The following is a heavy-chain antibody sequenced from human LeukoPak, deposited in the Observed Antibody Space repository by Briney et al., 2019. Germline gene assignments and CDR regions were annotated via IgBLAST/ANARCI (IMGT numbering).Heavy chain of an antibody. CDR3: ARDPYWEWQLARGFDY. J-gene: IGHJ4*02. CDR1: GYTFTSYY. Sequence: GASVKVSCKASGYTFTSYYMHWVRQAPGQGLEWMGIINPSGGSTSYAKKFQGRVTMTRDTSTSTVYMELSSLRSEDTAVYYCARDPYWEWQLARGFDYWGQGALVTVSS. CDR2: INPSGGST. D-gene: IGHD3-3*01. V-gene: IGHV1-46*01.